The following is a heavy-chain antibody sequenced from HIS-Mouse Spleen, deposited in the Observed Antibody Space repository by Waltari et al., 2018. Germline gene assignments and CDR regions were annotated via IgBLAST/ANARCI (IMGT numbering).Heavy chain of an antibody. J-gene: IGHJ2*01. CDR3: ARDPANWGSGYFDL. CDR2: TYYRSKWYN. Sequence: QVQLQQSGPGLVKHSQTLSLTCAISGDSVTCNSAAWNWFRQSPSRGLEWLGRTYYRSKWYNDYAVSVKSRITINPDTSKNQFSLQLNSVTPEDTAVYYCARDPANWGSGYFDLWGRGTLVTVSS. CDR1: GDSVTCNSAA. V-gene: IGHV6-1*01. D-gene: IGHD7-27*01.